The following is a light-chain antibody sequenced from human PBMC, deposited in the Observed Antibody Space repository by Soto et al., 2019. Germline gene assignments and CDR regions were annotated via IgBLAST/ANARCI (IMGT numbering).Light chain of an antibody. J-gene: IGLJ1*01. CDR3: CSYAGSYTHV. Sequence: SALTQPRSVSGSPGQSVTISCTGTSSGVGTYTYVSWYQQHPGKAPKLIIYDVIKRPSGVPDRFSGSKSGNTASLTISGLQAEDEADYYSCSYAGSYTHVFGTGTKVTVL. CDR1: SSGVGTYTY. V-gene: IGLV2-11*01. CDR2: DVI.